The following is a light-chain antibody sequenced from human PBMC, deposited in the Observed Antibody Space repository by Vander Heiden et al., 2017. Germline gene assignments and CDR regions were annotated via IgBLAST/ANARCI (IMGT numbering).Light chain of an antibody. CDR1: QSVSSSY. CDR2: GAS. CDR3: QQDGSSNT. J-gene: IGKJ4*01. Sequence: EIVLTQSPGTLSLSPGERATLSCRASQSVSSSYLAWYQQKPGQAPRLLIYGASSRATGIPDRFSGSGSGTDFTLTISRLEPEDFAVYYWQQDGSSNTFGGGTKVXIK. V-gene: IGKV3-20*01.